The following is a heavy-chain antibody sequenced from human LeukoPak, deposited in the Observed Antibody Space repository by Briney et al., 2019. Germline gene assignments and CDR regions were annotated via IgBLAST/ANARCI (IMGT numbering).Heavy chain of an antibody. CDR1: GYTFTSYY. CDR3: ARGEDSSGGDY. J-gene: IGHJ4*02. CDR2: MNPNSGNT. Sequence: ASVKVSCKDSGYTFTSYYINWVRQATGQGLEWMGWMNPNSGNTGYAQKFQGRVTMTRNTSISTAYMELSSLRSEGTAVYYCARGEDSSGGDYWGQGTLVTVSS. V-gene: IGHV1-8*01. D-gene: IGHD3-22*01.